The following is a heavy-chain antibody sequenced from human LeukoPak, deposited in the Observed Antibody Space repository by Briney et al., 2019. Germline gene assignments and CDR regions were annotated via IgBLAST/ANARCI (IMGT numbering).Heavy chain of an antibody. CDR2: IYYSGST. J-gene: IGHJ6*02. V-gene: IGHV4-61*01. Sequence: PSETLSLTCTVSGGSVSSGSYYWSWIRQPPGKGLEWIGYIYYSGSTNYNPSLKSRVTILVDTSKNQFSLKLSSVAAADTAVYYCASSPGIAAAGTWYYYYGMDVWGQGTTVTVSS. CDR3: ASSPGIAAAGTWYYYYGMDV. CDR1: GGSVSSGSYY. D-gene: IGHD6-13*01.